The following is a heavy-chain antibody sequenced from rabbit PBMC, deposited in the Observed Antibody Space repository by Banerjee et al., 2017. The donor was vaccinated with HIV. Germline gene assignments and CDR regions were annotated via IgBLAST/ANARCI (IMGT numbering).Heavy chain of an antibody. J-gene: IGHJ4*01. CDR2: IWTGSGGYI. CDR1: GFDLSSGYD. Sequence: QEQLVESGGGLVKPEGSLTLTCKASGFDLSSGYDMCWVRQAPEKGLEWIACIWTGSGGYIYYATWAKGRFTITKTSSTTVTLQMTSLTAADTATYFCARDLDGVIGWNFGWWGPGTLVTVS. V-gene: IGHV1S45*01. D-gene: IGHD1-1*01. CDR3: ARDLDGVIGWNFGW.